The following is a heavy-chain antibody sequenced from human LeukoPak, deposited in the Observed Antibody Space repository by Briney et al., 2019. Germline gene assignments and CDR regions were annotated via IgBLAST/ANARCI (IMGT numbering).Heavy chain of an antibody. D-gene: IGHD5-18*01. CDR2: IYFSGSI. J-gene: IGHJ4*02. CDR1: GVSISSYF. Sequence: SETLSLTRSVSGVSISSYFWSWIRQPPGRGLEGVGYIYFSGSINYNPSLKSRVTISADTSKNQLSLKLSSVTAADTAVYYCARSSGYTYGSDYWGQGTLVTVSS. CDR3: ARSSGYTYGSDY. V-gene: IGHV4-59*08.